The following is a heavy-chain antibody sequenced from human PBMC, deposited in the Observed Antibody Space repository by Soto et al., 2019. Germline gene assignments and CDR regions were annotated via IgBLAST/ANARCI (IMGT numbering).Heavy chain of an antibody. CDR2: INHSGST. J-gene: IGHJ6*02. V-gene: IGHV4-34*01. CDR3: ATFRGYCSSTSCYAYYYYGMDV. Sequence: SETLSLTCAVYGGSFSGYYWSWIRQPPGKGLEWIGEINHSGSTNYNPSLKSRVTISVDTSKNQFSLKLSSVTAADTAVYYCATFRGYCSSTSCYAYYYYGMDVWGQGTTVTVSS. D-gene: IGHD2-2*01. CDR1: GGSFSGYY.